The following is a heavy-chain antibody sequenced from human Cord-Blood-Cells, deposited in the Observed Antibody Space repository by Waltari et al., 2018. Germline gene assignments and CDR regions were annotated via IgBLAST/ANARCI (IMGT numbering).Heavy chain of an antibody. J-gene: IGHJ3*02. Sequence: QVQLVQSGAEVKKPGASVKVSCKASGYTFTGYYMHWVRQAPGQGLEWMGWINPNRGGTNYAQKFQGRVTMTRDTSISTAYMELSRLRSDDTAVYYCARDPWRYDAFDIWGQGTMVTVSS. V-gene: IGHV1-2*02. CDR2: INPNRGGT. CDR3: ARDPWRYDAFDI. D-gene: IGHD1-1*01. CDR1: GYTFTGYY.